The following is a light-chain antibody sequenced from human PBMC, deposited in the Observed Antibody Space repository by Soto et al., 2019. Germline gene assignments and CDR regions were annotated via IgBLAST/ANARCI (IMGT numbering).Light chain of an antibody. J-gene: IGLJ2*01. CDR2: DNS. CDR1: SSSIGSLYD. Sequence: QSVLTQPPSVSGAPGQRVTISCTGSSSSIGSLYDVHWYQQLPGTAPKLLIYDNSNRPSGVPDRFSGSKSGTSASLAITGLQAEDEADYYCQSYDSSLSASVFGGGTKLTVL. CDR3: QSYDSSLSASV. V-gene: IGLV1-40*01.